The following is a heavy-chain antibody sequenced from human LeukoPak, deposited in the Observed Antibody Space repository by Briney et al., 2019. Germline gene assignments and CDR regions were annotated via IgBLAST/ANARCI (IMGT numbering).Heavy chain of an antibody. CDR1: GGSISSYY. CDR3: AAYSSSSGDY. D-gene: IGHD6-6*01. CDR2: IYYSGST. Sequence: PSETLSLTCTVYGGSISSYYWSWIRQPPGKGLEWIGYIYYSGSTNYNPSLKSRVTISVDTSKNQFSLKLSSVTAADTAVYYCAAYSSSSGDYWGQGTLVTVSS. V-gene: IGHV4-59*08. J-gene: IGHJ4*02.